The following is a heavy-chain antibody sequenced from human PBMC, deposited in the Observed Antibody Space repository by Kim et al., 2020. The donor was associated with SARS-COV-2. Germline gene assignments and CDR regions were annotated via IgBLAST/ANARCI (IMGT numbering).Heavy chain of an antibody. J-gene: IGHJ6*02. CDR1: GFTFSSYS. CDR3: ARGRGSGWGFYYYYYGMDV. V-gene: IGHV3-21*01. CDR2: ISSSSSYI. Sequence: GGSLRLSCAASGFTFSSYSMNWVRQAPGKGLEWVSSISSSSSYIYYADSVKGRFTISRDNAKNSLYLQMNSLRAEDTAVYYCARGRGSGWGFYYYYYGMDVWGQGTTVTVSS. D-gene: IGHD6-19*01.